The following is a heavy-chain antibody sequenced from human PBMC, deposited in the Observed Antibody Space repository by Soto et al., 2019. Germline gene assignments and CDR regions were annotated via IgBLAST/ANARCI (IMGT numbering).Heavy chain of an antibody. CDR3: AREWDNKSEHSSGWYDDF. D-gene: IGHD6-19*01. Sequence: ASVKVSCKASGYTFTSCYMHWVRQAPGQGLEWMGIINPSGGSTSYAQKFQGRVTMTTDTSTNTVYMELRSLRSDDTAVYYCAREWDNKSEHSSGWYDDFWGQGTLVTVSS. CDR2: INPSGGST. J-gene: IGHJ4*02. V-gene: IGHV1-46*01. CDR1: GYTFTSCY.